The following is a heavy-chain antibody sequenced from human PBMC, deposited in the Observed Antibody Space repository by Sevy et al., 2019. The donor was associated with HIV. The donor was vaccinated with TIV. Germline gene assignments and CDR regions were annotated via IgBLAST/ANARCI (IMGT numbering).Heavy chain of an antibody. CDR1: GYTFTSYD. D-gene: IGHD5-18*01. V-gene: IGHV1-8*01. CDR3: ARGLWLMGRDAFDI. J-gene: IGHJ3*02. Sequence: ASVKVFCKASGYTFTSYDINWVRQATGQGLEWMGWMNPNSGNTGYAQKFQGRVTMTRNTSISTAYMELSSLRSEDTAVYYCARGLWLMGRDAFDIWGQGTMVTVSS. CDR2: MNPNSGNT.